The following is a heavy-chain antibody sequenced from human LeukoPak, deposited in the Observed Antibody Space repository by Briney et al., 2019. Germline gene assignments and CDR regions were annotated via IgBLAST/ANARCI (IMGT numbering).Heavy chain of an antibody. CDR1: GFTFSSYE. CDR3: ARAGYSSGWYGARYYMDV. J-gene: IGHJ6*03. Sequence: PGGSLRLSCAASGFTFSSYEMNWVRQAPGKGLEWVSYISSSGSTIYYADSVKGRFTISRDNAKNSLYLQMNSLRAEDTAVYYCARAGYSSGWYGARYYMDVWGKGTTVTVSS. CDR2: ISSSGSTI. V-gene: IGHV3-48*03. D-gene: IGHD6-19*01.